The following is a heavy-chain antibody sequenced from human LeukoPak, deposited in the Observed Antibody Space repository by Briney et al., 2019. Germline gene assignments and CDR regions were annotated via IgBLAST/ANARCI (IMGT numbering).Heavy chain of an antibody. V-gene: IGHV3-74*01. D-gene: IGHD3-10*01. J-gene: IGHJ4*02. CDR3: AKSPYGLGSYAIAGDY. Sequence: GGSLRLSCAASGFTFSNYWMYWVRQAPGKGLVWVSHIDNDERRTTYADSGKGRFTISRVNARNTLYLQMNTLRAEDTAVYYCAKSPYGLGSYAIAGDYWGQGTLVTVSS. CDR1: GFTFSNYW. CDR2: IDNDERRT.